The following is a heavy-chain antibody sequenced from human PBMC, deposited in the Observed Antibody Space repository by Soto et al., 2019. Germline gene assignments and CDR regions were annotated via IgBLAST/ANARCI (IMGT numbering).Heavy chain of an antibody. CDR3: ARGCDFWSGYFTL. J-gene: IGHJ4*02. Sequence: GGSLRLSCAASGFTFRTYDMHWVRQAPGKGLEWVAFISYDEIKKYYADSVKGRFTISRDNSKNTLYLQMNSLRAEDTAVYYCARGCDFWSGYFTLWGQGTLVTVSS. V-gene: IGHV3-30*03. CDR1: GFTFRTYD. CDR2: ISYDEIKK. D-gene: IGHD3-3*01.